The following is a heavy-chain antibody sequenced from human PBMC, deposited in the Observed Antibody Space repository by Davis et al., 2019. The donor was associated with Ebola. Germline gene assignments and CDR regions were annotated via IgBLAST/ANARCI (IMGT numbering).Heavy chain of an antibody. CDR2: INSDGSII. J-gene: IGHJ6*02. Sequence: GESLKISCAASRFTFSNYWMHWVRQAPGKGLVWVSRINSDGSIITYADSVKGRFTISRDNAKNTLYLQMNAVRAEDTAVYYCAKPQYTSGWYGDHYYGLHVWGQGTTVTVSS. CDR1: RFTFSNYW. V-gene: IGHV3-74*01. D-gene: IGHD6-19*01. CDR3: AKPQYTSGWYGDHYYGLHV.